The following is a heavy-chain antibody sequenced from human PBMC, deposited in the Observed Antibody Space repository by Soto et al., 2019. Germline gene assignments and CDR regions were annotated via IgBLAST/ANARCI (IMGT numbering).Heavy chain of an antibody. J-gene: IGHJ6*02. CDR3: ATGHQWLGDYYYGMDV. D-gene: IGHD6-19*01. CDR2: FDPENGER. Sequence: ASVKVSCKVSGYTLIELSMHWVRQAPGKGLEWMGRFDPENGERIYAQKFQGRVTMTEDTSTDTAYMELISLRSEDTAVYYCATGHQWLGDYYYGMDVWGQGXTVTVSS. V-gene: IGHV1-24*01. CDR1: GYTLIELS.